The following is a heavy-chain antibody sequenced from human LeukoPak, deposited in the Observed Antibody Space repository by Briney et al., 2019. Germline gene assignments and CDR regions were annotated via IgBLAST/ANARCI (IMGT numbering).Heavy chain of an antibody. CDR2: INPNSGGT. Sequence: GASVKVSCKASGYTFTSYYMYWVRQAPGQGLEWMGWINPNSGGTNYAQKFQGRVTMTRDTSISTAYMELSRLRSDDTAVYYCARVPSSGYSYANDYWGQGTLVTVSS. CDR3: ARVPSSGYSYANDY. J-gene: IGHJ4*02. V-gene: IGHV1-2*02. CDR1: GYTFTSYY. D-gene: IGHD5-18*01.